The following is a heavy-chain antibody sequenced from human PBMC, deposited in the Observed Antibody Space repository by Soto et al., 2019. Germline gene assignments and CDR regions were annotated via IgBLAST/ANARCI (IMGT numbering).Heavy chain of an antibody. CDR3: ARDFKSSGWYYYYYYGMDV. V-gene: IGHV3-30-3*01. CDR2: ISYDGSNK. Sequence: GPLRLSCAASGFTFSSYAMHWVRQAPGKGLEWVAVISYDGSNKYYADSVKGRFTISRDNSKNTLYLQMNSLRAEDTAVYYCARDFKSSGWYYYYYYGMDVRGQGTTVTVPS. CDR1: GFTFSSYA. D-gene: IGHD6-19*01. J-gene: IGHJ6*02.